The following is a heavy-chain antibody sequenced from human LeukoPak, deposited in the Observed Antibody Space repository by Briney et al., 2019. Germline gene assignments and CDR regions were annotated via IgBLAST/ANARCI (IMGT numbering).Heavy chain of an antibody. V-gene: IGHV4-61*08. D-gene: IGHD1-26*01. CDR1: GGSISSGGYY. Sequence: SETLSLTCTVSGGSISSGGYYWSWIRQHPGKGLEWIGYIYYSGNTNYSPSLKSRVTMSVDTSKNLFSLKVSSVTAADTAVYYCARGRSNYYGMDVWGQGTTVTVSS. CDR2: IYYSGNT. J-gene: IGHJ6*02. CDR3: ARGRSNYYGMDV.